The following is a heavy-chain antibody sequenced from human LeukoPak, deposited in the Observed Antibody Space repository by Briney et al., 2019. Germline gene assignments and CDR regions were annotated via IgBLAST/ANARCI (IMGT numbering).Heavy chain of an antibody. CDR2: ISSSSSYR. Sequence: GGSLRLSCAASGFTFSSYSMNWVRQAPGQGLEWVSSISSSSSYRYYADSVKGRFTISRDNAKNSLYLQMNSLRAEDTAVYYCARGRVWSGYFFDYWGQGTLVTVSS. CDR1: GFTFSSYS. J-gene: IGHJ4*02. V-gene: IGHV3-21*01. CDR3: ARGRVWSGYFFDY. D-gene: IGHD3-3*01.